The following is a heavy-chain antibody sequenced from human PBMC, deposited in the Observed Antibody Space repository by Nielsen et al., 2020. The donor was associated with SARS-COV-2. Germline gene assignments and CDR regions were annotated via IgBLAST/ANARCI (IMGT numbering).Heavy chain of an antibody. Sequence: GESLKISCAASGFTFSDYYMSWIRQAPGKGLEWVSYINGNSGYTNYADSVKGRFTISRDNAKNSLFLQMNSLRAEDTAVYYCVRPRGRDGYNFARPYYFDWWGQGTLVTVSS. CDR1: GFTFSDYY. CDR2: INGNSGYT. D-gene: IGHD5-24*01. CDR3: VRPRGRDGYNFARPYYFDW. V-gene: IGHV3-11*03. J-gene: IGHJ4*02.